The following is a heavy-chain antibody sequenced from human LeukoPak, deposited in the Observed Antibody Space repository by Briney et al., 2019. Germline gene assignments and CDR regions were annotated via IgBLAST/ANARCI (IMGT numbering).Heavy chain of an antibody. V-gene: IGHV3-21*01. CDR2: INSSSSYI. CDR3: ARDLDNFDY. CDR1: GFTFSSYS. J-gene: IGHJ4*02. Sequence: PGGSLTLSCAASGFTFSSYSMNWVRQAPGKGLEWVSPINSSSSYIYYADSVKRLFTISRDHAKNPLYLQMTSLRAEDTAVYYCARDLDNFDYWGQGTLVTVSS.